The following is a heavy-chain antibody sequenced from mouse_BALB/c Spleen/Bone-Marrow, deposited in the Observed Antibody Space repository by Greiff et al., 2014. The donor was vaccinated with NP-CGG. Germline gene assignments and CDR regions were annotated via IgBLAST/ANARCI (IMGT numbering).Heavy chain of an antibody. CDR2: VNPNNGDI. J-gene: IGHJ3*01. D-gene: IGHD1-2*01. V-gene: IGHV1-26*01. Sequence: SGPDLVKPGASAKISCKASGYSFTGYYMYWGKQSHGKSLEWIGRVNPNNGDISYNQKFKGKAILTVDKSSSTAYMELRSLTSEDSAVYYCARSTATGFAYWGQGTLVTVSA. CDR1: GYSFTGYY. CDR3: ARSTATGFAY.